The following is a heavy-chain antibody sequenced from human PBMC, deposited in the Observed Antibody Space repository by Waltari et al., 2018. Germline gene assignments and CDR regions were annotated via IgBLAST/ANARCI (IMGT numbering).Heavy chain of an antibody. CDR2: IKQDGSEE. CDR1: GFTFSSYW. J-gene: IGHJ4*02. Sequence: EVQLVESGGGLVQPGGSLRLSCAASGFTFSSYWMSWVRQAPGKGLGWVAKIKQDGSEEYSVDYVKGRFTIARDNAKNSLYLQMNSLRAEDTAVYYCARDDGIRTVDYWGQGTLVTVSS. D-gene: IGHD1-20*01. CDR3: ARDDGIRTVDY. V-gene: IGHV3-7*01.